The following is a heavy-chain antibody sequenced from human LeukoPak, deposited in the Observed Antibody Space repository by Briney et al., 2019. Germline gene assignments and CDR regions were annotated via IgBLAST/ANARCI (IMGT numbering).Heavy chain of an antibody. CDR1: GFTFSSYA. Sequence: GGSLRLFCAASGFTFSSYAMSWVRQAPGKGLEWVSAISGSGGSTYYADSVKGRFTISRDNSKNTLYLQMNSLRAEDTAVYYCAKDTDCSGGSCYFSWGQGTLVTVSS. CDR2: ISGSGGST. V-gene: IGHV3-23*01. D-gene: IGHD2-15*01. J-gene: IGHJ4*02. CDR3: AKDTDCSGGSCYFS.